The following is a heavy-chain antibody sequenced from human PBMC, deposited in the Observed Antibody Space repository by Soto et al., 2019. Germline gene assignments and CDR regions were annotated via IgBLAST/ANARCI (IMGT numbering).Heavy chain of an antibody. D-gene: IGHD3-9*01. CDR1: GYTFTGYY. CDR2: INPNSGGT. Sequence: ASVKVSCKASGYTFTGYYMHWVRQAPGQGLEWMGWINPNSGGTNYAQKFQGRVTMTRNTSISTAYMELSSLRSEDTAVYYCARGPQVRYFDWFPRGGAFDIWGQGTMVTVS. J-gene: IGHJ3*02. V-gene: IGHV1-2*02. CDR3: ARGPQVRYFDWFPRGGAFDI.